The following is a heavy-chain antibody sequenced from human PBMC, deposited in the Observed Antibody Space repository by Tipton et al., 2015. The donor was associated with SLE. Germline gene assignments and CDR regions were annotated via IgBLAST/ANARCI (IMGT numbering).Heavy chain of an antibody. D-gene: IGHD3-22*01. CDR3: AREGYDSSGYYAFDI. J-gene: IGHJ3*02. CDR2: IYYSGST. Sequence: GLVKPSETLSLTCTVSGGSISSYYWSWIRQPPGKGLEWIGYIYYSGSTNYNPSLKSRVTISVDTSKNQFSLKLSSVTAADTAVYYCAREGYDSSGYYAFDIWGQGTIVTVSS. CDR1: GGSISSYY. V-gene: IGHV4-59*01.